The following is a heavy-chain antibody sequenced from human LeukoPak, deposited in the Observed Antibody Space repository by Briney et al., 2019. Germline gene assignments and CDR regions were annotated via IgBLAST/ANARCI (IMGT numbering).Heavy chain of an antibody. D-gene: IGHD6-19*01. CDR3: AKELRSSGWFCYDMDV. CDR1: GFTFSSYA. V-gene: IGHV3-23*01. J-gene: IGHJ6*02. Sequence: PGGSLRLSCAASGFTFSSYALSWVRQAPGKGLEWVSAISVSGGSTYFADSVKGRFTISRDNSKNTLYLQMNSLRAEDTAVYYCAKELRSSGWFCYDMDVWGQGTTVTVSS. CDR2: ISVSGGST.